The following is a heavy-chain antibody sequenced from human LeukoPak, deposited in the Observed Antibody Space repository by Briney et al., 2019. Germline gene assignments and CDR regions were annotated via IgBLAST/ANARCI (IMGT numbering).Heavy chain of an antibody. CDR1: GFMFSTYS. V-gene: IGHV3-21*01. Sequence: GGSLRLSCAASGFMFSTYSMNWVRQAPGKGLEWVSSISSTSSHTYYADSVKGRFAISRDNAKNSLYLEMNSLRAEDTAVYYCATLKGSSWSDYWGQGTLVTVSS. CDR2: ISSTSSHT. CDR3: ATLKGSSWSDY. D-gene: IGHD6-13*01. J-gene: IGHJ4*02.